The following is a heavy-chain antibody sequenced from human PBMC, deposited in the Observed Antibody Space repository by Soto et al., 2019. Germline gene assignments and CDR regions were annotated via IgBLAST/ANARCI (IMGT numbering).Heavy chain of an antibody. CDR2: TYHSGTT. J-gene: IGHJ4*02. CDR3: ARGPSGDKVHY. Sequence: SETLSLTCGVSGDTISTGGYSWAWIRQPPGKALEWIGHTYHSGTTYTNPSLRSQVAISLDTSKNHFSLTLSSVTAADTAVYYCARGPSGDKVHYWGQGALVTVSS. CDR1: GDTISTGGYS. D-gene: IGHD7-27*01. V-gene: IGHV4-30-2*05.